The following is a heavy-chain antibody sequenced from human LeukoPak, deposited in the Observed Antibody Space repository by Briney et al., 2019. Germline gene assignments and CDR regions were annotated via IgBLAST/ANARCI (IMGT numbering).Heavy chain of an antibody. CDR2: IRSKTYGGTT. D-gene: IGHD2/OR15-2a*01. V-gene: IGHV3-49*04. CDR3: TRGALRISPLDFDY. J-gene: IGHJ4*02. CDR1: GFTFGDYT. Sequence: GGSLRLSCTASGFTFGDYTMSWVRQAPGKGLEWVGFIRSKTYGGTTEYAASVKGRFTISRDDSKSIAYVQMNSLEIEDTAVYYCTRGALRISPLDFDYWGQGTLITVSS.